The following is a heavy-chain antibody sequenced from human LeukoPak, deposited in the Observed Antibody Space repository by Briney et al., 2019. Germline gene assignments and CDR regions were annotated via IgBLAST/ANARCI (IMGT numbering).Heavy chain of an antibody. V-gene: IGHV3-23*01. D-gene: IGHD2-15*01. J-gene: IGHJ4*02. Sequence: GGSLRLSCAASGFTFSSYGMSWVRQAPGRGLKWVSAISGSGGSTYYADSVKGRFTISRDNSKNTLYLQMNSLRAEDTAVYYCAKSPKGSGGSWSRYWGQGTLVTVSS. CDR2: ISGSGGST. CDR1: GFTFSSYG. CDR3: AKSPKGSGGSWSRY.